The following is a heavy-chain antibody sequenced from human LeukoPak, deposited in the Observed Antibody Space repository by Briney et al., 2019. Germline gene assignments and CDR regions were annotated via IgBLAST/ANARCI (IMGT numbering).Heavy chain of an antibody. Sequence: PGGSLRLSCAASGFTFSNYNMNWVRQAPGKGLEWVSSITSTSSYIYYADSVKGRFTISRDNAENSLYLQMNSLRAEDTAVYYCARDPYSGNYGDYYYYYMDVWGKGTTVTISS. CDR1: GFTFSNYN. D-gene: IGHD1-26*01. J-gene: IGHJ6*03. CDR2: ITSTSSYI. CDR3: ARDPYSGNYGDYYYYYMDV. V-gene: IGHV3-21*01.